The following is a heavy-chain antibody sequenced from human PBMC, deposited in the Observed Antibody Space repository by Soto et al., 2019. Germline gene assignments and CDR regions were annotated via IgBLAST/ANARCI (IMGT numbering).Heavy chain of an antibody. CDR2: IIPILGIA. J-gene: IGHJ5*02. CDR1: GGTFSSYT. Sequence: QVQLAQSGAEVKKPGSSVKVSCKASGGTFSSYTISWVRQAPGQGLEWMGRIIPILGIANYAQKFQGRVTITADKSTSTAYMELSSLRSEDTAVYYCAAYCGGDCYRGWFDPWGQGTLVTVSS. D-gene: IGHD2-21*02. V-gene: IGHV1-69*02. CDR3: AAYCGGDCYRGWFDP.